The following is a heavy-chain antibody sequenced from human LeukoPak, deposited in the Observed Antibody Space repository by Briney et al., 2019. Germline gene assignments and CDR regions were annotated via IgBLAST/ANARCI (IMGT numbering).Heavy chain of an antibody. D-gene: IGHD6-13*01. CDR2: ISGSGGST. CDR3: AKGAQQLVYWVDY. V-gene: IGHV3-23*01. CDR1: RFTFNNYA. Sequence: GGSLRLSCAASRFTFNNYAMSWVRQAPGKGLEWVSVISGSGGSTYYADSVKGRFTISRDNSKNTLYLQMNSLRAEDTAVYYCAKGAQQLVYWVDYWGQGTLVTASS. J-gene: IGHJ4*02.